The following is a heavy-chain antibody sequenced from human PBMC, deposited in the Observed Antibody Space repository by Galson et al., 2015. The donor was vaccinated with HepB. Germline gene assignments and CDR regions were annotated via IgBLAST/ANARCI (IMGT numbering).Heavy chain of an antibody. CDR2: IFWDDNR. J-gene: IGHJ4*02. V-gene: IGHV2-5*02. CDR1: GFSLSTSGVG. D-gene: IGHD3-22*01. CDR3: AHTIIDSSGYCFDY. Sequence: PALGKPTQTPTLTCPFSGFSLSTSGVGVGWIRQPPGKALEWVCLIFWDDNRRYSPSLKTRLTITKDTSKNQVVLTMTNMDPVDTATYYCAHTIIDSSGYCFDYWGQGTLVTVSS.